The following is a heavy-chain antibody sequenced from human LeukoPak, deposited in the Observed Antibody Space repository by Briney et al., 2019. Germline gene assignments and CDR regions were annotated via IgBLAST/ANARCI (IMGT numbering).Heavy chain of an antibody. D-gene: IGHD3-22*01. CDR2: VYYSGST. CDR3: ARDPSEGHYYDSSGYEDWFDP. Sequence: SETLSLTCTVSGGSISSSSYYWGWIRQPPGKGLEWIGSVYYSGSTYYNPSLKSRVTISVDTSKNQFSLKLSSVTAADTAVYYCARDPSEGHYYDSSGYEDWFDPWGQGTLVTVSS. V-gene: IGHV4-39*07. CDR1: GGSISSSSYY. J-gene: IGHJ5*02.